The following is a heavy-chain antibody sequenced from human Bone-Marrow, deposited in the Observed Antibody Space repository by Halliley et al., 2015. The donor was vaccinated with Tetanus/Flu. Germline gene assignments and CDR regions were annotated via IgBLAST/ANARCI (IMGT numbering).Heavy chain of an antibody. Sequence: LRLSCTVSGVSISSGGYYWSWIRQHPGKGLEWIGYTYSSGSTYYNPSLKSRVTISIDTSENQFFLKVTSVTAADTAVYYCAKGSRSGGFDGTFDYWGQGSLVSVSS. J-gene: IGHJ4*02. CDR2: TYSSGST. D-gene: IGHD3-10*01. CDR3: AKGSRSGGFDGTFDY. CDR1: GVSISSGGYY. V-gene: IGHV4-31*03.